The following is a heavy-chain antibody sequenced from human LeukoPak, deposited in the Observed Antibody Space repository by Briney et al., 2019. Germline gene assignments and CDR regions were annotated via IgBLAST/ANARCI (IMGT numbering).Heavy chain of an antibody. D-gene: IGHD3-22*01. CDR3: ARVGSGYYDSSGYFDY. Sequence: KVSCKASGYTFTSYGISWVRQAPGQGLEWMGWISAYNGNTNYAQKLRGRVTMTTDTSTSTAYMELRSLRSDDTAVYYCARVGSGYYDSSGYFDYWGQGTLVTVSS. CDR1: GYTFTSYG. J-gene: IGHJ4*02. CDR2: ISAYNGNT. V-gene: IGHV1-18*01.